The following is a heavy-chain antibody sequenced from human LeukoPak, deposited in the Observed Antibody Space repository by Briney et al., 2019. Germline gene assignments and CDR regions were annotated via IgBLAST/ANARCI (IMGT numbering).Heavy chain of an antibody. CDR2: INPSGGST. CDR1: GYTFTSYY. CDR3: ARARIAAAGKGWFAP. D-gene: IGHD6-13*01. Sequence: GGSVTVSCKACGYTFTSYYMHWVRQAPGQGREWMGLINPSGGSTSYAQKFQGRVTMTRDTSTSTVYMQLSSLRSEDTAVYYCARARIAAAGKGWFAPWGQGTLVTVSS. J-gene: IGHJ5*02. V-gene: IGHV1-46*01.